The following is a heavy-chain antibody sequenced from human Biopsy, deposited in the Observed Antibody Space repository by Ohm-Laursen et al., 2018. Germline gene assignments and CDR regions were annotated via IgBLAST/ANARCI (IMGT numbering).Heavy chain of an antibody. J-gene: IGHJ1*01. D-gene: IGHD3-9*01. CDR2: NIPILGTG. CDR3: ATKLTGYFHH. V-gene: IGHV1-69*06. Sequence: GASVKVSCKSPEGTFSNYGVNWVRQAPGQGLEWLGGNIPILGTGNYAQKFQDRVTVAADKSTSTATMELRSLRSDDTAVYYCATKLTGYFHHWGQGTLVIVSS. CDR1: EGTFSNYG.